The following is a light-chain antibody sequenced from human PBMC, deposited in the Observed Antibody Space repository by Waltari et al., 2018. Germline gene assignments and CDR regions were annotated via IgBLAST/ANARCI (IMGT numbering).Light chain of an antibody. Sequence: QLVLTQSPSASASLGASVRLTCTLTSGDSSYPIAWHQQQPEKGPRYLMKLNSDGSQIKGDGIPDRFSGSSSGAERYLIISSLQSEDEADYYCQTWDTGTWVFGGGTKLTVL. CDR2: LNSDGSQ. CDR3: QTWDTGTWV. J-gene: IGLJ3*02. CDR1: SGDSSYP. V-gene: IGLV4-69*01.